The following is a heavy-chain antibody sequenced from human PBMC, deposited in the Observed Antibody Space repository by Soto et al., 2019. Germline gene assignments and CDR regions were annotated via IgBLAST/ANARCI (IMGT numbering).Heavy chain of an antibody. CDR3: AISYYDILTGDY. CDR2: IIPIFGTA. V-gene: IGHV1-69*01. D-gene: IGHD3-9*01. J-gene: IGHJ4*02. Sequence: VSCTASGGTLSSYAISWVLQAPGQGLEWMGGIIPIFGTANYAQKFQGRVTITADESTSTAYMELSSLRSEDTAVYYCAISYYDILTGDYWGQGTLVTVSS. CDR1: GGTLSSYA.